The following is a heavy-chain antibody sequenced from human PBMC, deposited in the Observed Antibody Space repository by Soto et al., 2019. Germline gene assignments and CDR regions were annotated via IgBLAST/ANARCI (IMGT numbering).Heavy chain of an antibody. D-gene: IGHD4-17*01. CDR3: ATLDYGDYVPPLDY. J-gene: IGHJ4*02. V-gene: IGHV3-23*01. CDR2: ISGSGGST. CDR1: GFTFSSYA. Sequence: EVQLLESGGGLVQPGGSLRLSCAASGFTFSSYAMSWVRQAPGKGLEWASAISGSGGSTYYADSVKGRFTISRDNSKNTLYLQMNSLGAEDTAVYYCATLDYGDYVPPLDYWGQGTLVTVSS.